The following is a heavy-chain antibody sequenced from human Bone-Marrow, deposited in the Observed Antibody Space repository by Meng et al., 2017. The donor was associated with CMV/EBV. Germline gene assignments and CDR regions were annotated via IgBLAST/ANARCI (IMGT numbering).Heavy chain of an antibody. D-gene: IGHD3-16*01. CDR2: SSAYSGDT. Sequence: ASVKVSCKASGYTFSSYGISWVRQAPGQGLEGMGWSSAYSGDTKYEQNFQGRVTMTTVKLTSTAYMELRSLRSDETAVYYCARGYGGTVNPTIGYYYYGKDVWGQGTTVAVSS. CDR1: GYTFSSYG. J-gene: IGHJ6*02. V-gene: IGHV1-18*01. CDR3: ARGYGGTVNPTIGYYYYGKDV.